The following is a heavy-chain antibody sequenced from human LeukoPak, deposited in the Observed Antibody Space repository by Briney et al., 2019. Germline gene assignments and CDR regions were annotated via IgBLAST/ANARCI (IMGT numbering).Heavy chain of an antibody. J-gene: IGHJ3*02. CDR1: GFTFSNYA. V-gene: IGHV3-23*01. CDR3: ARDPNGDYVGAFDI. Sequence: AGGSLRLSCAASGFTFSNYAMMWLRQAPWKGPEWVSAIRGSGGGTEYADSVRGRFTISRDNSKNTLYLQMNRLRVEDTAVYYCARDPNGDYVGAFDILGQGTMVTVSS. CDR2: IRGSGGGT. D-gene: IGHD4-17*01.